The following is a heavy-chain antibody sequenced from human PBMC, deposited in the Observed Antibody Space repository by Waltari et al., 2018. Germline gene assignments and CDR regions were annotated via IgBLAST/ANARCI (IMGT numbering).Heavy chain of an antibody. J-gene: IGHJ2*01. CDR3: ARGNWYFDL. Sequence: QVQLQESGPGLVKPSETLSLTCTVSGGSIRSYYWSWIRQPPGKGLEWIGYIYYSGSTNYNPSLKSRVTISVDTSKNQFSLKLSSVTAADTAVYYCARGNWYFDLWGRGTLVTVSS. CDR1: GGSIRSYY. V-gene: IGHV4-59*01. CDR2: IYYSGST.